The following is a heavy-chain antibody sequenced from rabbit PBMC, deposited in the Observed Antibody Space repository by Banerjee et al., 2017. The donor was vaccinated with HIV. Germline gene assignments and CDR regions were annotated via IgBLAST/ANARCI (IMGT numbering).Heavy chain of an antibody. CDR1: GLDFSSSQG. CDR2: IYTGSGAT. V-gene: IGHV1S40*01. D-gene: IGHD2-1*01. J-gene: IGHJ4*01. Sequence: QSLEESGGDLVKPGASLTLTCTASGLDFSSSQGICWVRQAPGKGLEWIGYIYTGSGATYYATWAKGRFTISKTSSTTVTLQMTSLTAADTATYFCARDPMTLANLWGPGTLVTVS. CDR3: ARDPMTLANL.